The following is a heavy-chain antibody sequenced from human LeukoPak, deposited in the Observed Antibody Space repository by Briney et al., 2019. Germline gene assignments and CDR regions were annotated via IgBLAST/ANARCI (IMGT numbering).Heavy chain of an antibody. V-gene: IGHV3-7*01. Sequence: GGSLRLSCAASGFAFSSYWMTWIRQTPGKGLEWVANIKPDGSGKNYVDSVKGRFTISRDNAKNSLYLQMKGLRVEDTAVYYCSSQPAVLDLDCWGQGTLVTVSS. CDR3: SSQPAVLDLDC. CDR2: IKPDGSGK. CDR1: GFAFSSYW. D-gene: IGHD6-19*01. J-gene: IGHJ4*02.